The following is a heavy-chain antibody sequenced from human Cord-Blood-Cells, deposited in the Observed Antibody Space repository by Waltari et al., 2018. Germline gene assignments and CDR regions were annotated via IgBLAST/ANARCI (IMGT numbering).Heavy chain of an antibody. D-gene: IGHD5-12*01. CDR3: ARDLAVGYSGYGFDY. CDR1: GGTFSSYP. V-gene: IGHV1-69*04. CDR2: IIPILGIA. Sequence: QVQLVQSGAEVKTPVSSVKVSCKASGGTFSSYPISWVRHAPGQGLEWMGRIIPILGIANYAQKFQGRVTITADKSTSTAYMELSSLRSEDTAVYYCARDLAVGYSGYGFDYWGQGTLVTVSS. J-gene: IGHJ4*02.